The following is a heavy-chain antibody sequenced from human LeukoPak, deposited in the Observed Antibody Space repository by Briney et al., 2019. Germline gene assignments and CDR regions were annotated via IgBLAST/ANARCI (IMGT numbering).Heavy chain of an antibody. Sequence: ASVTVSCKASGYTFTSYGISWVRQAPGQGLEWMGWISAYNGNTNYAQKLQGRVTMTTDTSTSTAYMELRSLRSDDTAVYYCAYDIAVAATGYLDYWGQGTLVTVSS. D-gene: IGHD6-19*01. CDR1: GYTFTSYG. J-gene: IGHJ4*02. V-gene: IGHV1-18*01. CDR2: ISAYNGNT. CDR3: AYDIAVAATGYLDY.